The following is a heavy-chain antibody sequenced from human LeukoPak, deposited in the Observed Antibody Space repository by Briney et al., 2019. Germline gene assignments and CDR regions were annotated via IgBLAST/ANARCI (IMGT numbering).Heavy chain of an antibody. CDR1: GYTFTGYY. Sequence: EASVKVSCKASGYTFTGYYMHWVRQAPGQGLEWMGWINPNSGGTNYAQKFQGRVTMTRDMSISTGYMELRGLRSDDTAVYYCARDGMAGYYYDDNSYWDLWGQGSLVIVSS. J-gene: IGHJ4*02. CDR3: ARDGMAGYYYDDNSYWDL. D-gene: IGHD3-22*01. V-gene: IGHV1-2*02. CDR2: INPNSGGT.